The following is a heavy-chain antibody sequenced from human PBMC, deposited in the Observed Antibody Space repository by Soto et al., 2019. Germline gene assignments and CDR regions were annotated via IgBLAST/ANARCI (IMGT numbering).Heavy chain of an antibody. V-gene: IGHV1-46*02. J-gene: IGHJ4*02. CDR3: ARGPDDSDVPRWDY. CDR2: INLRGGTT. CDR1: GYNFNQYY. D-gene: IGHD4-17*01. Sequence: QVQLVQSGAEVRKPGASVRLSCETSGYNFNQYYIHWVRQAHGQGLERMGIINLRGGTTEHEHKCRGRVTVTADASTSTAYMQLSSLRSEDTAVYFCARGPDDSDVPRWDYWGQGTLVTVSS.